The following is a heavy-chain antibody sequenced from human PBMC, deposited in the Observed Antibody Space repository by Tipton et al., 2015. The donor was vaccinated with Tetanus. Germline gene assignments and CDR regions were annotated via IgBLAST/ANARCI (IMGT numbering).Heavy chain of an antibody. CDR1: GAPINRGGYL. CDR2: IYYTELT. V-gene: IGHV4-31*03. CDR3: AREPAATGTSLFDY. J-gene: IGHJ4*02. D-gene: IGHD6-13*01. Sequence: TLSLTCTVSGAPINRGGYLWTWVRQYPGRGLEWIGYIYYTELTSYTPSLESRVKISVDTSKNHFSLTLTSVTAADTAMYYCAREPAATGTSLFDYWGQGALVTVSS.